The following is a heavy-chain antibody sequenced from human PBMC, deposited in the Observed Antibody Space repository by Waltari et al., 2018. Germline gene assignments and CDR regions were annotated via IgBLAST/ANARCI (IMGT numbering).Heavy chain of an antibody. J-gene: IGHJ4*02. CDR1: GGTFSSYA. CDR2: IIPIFSTA. Sequence: QVQLVQSGAEVQKPGSSVKVSCKASGGTFSSYAISWLPQTSGQGLEWIGGIIPIFSTANYAQKFQGRVTITADESTSTAYMERSSLRAEDTAVYYCAGFLLGDWSGGSCPLDYWGQGTLVTVSS. D-gene: IGHD2-15*01. V-gene: IGHV1-69*01. CDR3: AGFLLGDWSGGSCPLDY.